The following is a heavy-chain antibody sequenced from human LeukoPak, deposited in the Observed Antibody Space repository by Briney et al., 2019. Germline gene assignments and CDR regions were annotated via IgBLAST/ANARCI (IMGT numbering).Heavy chain of an antibody. D-gene: IGHD2-15*01. CDR2: IYYSGST. CDR1: GGSISSYY. CDR3: ARVNCSGGSCYFDY. Sequence: SETLSLTCTVSGGSISSYYWSWIRQPPGKGLEWIGYIYYSGSTNYNPSLKSRVTISVDTSKNQFSLKLSSVTAADTAAYYCARVNCSGGSCYFDYWGQGTLVTVSS. J-gene: IGHJ4*02. V-gene: IGHV4-59*01.